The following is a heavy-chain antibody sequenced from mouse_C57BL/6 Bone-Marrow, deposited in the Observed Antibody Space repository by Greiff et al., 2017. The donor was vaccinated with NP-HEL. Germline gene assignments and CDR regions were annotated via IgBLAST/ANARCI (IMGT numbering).Heavy chain of an antibody. CDR2: IDPSDSYT. V-gene: IGHV1-50*01. D-gene: IGHD4-1*01. CDR3: ASLGGTSRYFDY. Sequence: QVQLQQPGAELVKPGASVKLSCKASGYTFTSYWMQWVKQRPGQGLEWIGEIDPSDSYTNYNQKFKGKATLTVDTSSSTAYMQLSSLTSEDSAVYYCASLGGTSRYFDYWGQGTTLTVSS. CDR1: GYTFTSYW. J-gene: IGHJ2*01.